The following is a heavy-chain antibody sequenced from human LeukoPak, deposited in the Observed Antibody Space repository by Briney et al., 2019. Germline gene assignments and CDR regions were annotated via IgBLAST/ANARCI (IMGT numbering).Heavy chain of an antibody. CDR2: INSDGSSI. V-gene: IGHV3-74*01. CDR1: GFTFSSHW. Sequence: PGGSLRLSCAASGFTFSSHWMHWVRQAPGKGLVWVSRINSDGSSISYADSVKGRFTISRDNAKNSLYLQMNSLRAEDTAVYYCARGVYGSGSPLDYWGQGTLVTVSS. D-gene: IGHD3-10*01. J-gene: IGHJ4*02. CDR3: ARGVYGSGSPLDY.